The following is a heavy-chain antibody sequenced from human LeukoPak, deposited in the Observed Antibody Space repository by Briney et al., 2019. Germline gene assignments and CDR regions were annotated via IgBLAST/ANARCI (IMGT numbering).Heavy chain of an antibody. V-gene: IGHV3-48*04. D-gene: IGHD3-16*01. Sequence: GESLRLSCAASGFSLSSHGLNWVRQAPGKGLEWVSFIGTSGSSKSYADSVKGRFTISRDNAKNSLYLQMNSLRAEDTAVYYCATDYTHGGTWGQGTLVTVSS. CDR2: IGTSGSSK. J-gene: IGHJ5*02. CDR1: GFSLSSHG. CDR3: ATDYTHGGT.